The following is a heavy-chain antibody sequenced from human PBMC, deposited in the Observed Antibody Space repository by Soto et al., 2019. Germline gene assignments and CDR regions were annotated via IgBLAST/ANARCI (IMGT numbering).Heavy chain of an antibody. CDR3: ARGFRVGAPHYYYYGMDV. CDR1: GYTFTSYG. V-gene: IGHV1-18*01. D-gene: IGHD1-26*01. J-gene: IGHJ6*02. CDR2: ISAYNGNT. Sequence: ASVKVSCKASGYTFTSYGISWVRQAPGQGLEWMGWISAYNGNTNYAQKLQGRVTMTTDTSTSTAYMELRSLRSEATAVYYCARGFRVGAPHYYYYGMDVWGQGTTVTVSS.